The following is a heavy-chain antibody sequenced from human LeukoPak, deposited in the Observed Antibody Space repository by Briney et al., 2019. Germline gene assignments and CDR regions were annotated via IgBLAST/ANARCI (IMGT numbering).Heavy chain of an antibody. Sequence: SETLSLTCRVSGASINSGSNYWGWIRQPPGKTLEWIGSIYSSGITYYNPSLKSRVIIMIDTPKNHFSLTLSSVTAADTAVYYCARSDGYGLVGIWGQGTMVTVSS. CDR2: IYSSGIT. CDR1: GASINSGSNY. D-gene: IGHD5-18*01. CDR3: ARSDGYGLVGI. J-gene: IGHJ3*02. V-gene: IGHV4-39*07.